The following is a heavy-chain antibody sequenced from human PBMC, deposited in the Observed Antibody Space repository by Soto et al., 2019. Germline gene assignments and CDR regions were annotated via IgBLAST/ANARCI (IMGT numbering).Heavy chain of an antibody. CDR2: ISGSGGST. V-gene: IGHV3-23*01. Sequence: GGSLRLSCAASGFTFSSYAMSWARQAPGKGLEWVSAISGSGGSTYYADSVKGRFTISRDNAKNSLYLQMNSLRAEDTAVYYCAREAGGISVTKGLDYWGQATLVTVSS. CDR1: GFTFSSYA. D-gene: IGHD1-20*01. J-gene: IGHJ4*02. CDR3: AREAGGISVTKGLDY.